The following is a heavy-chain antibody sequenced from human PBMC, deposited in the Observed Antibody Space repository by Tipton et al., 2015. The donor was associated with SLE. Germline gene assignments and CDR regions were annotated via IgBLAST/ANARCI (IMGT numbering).Heavy chain of an antibody. CDR2: IYPGDSDT. CDR3: ARSGSSSLDH. D-gene: IGHD6-6*01. Sequence: QLVQSGVEVKKPGESLRISCKGSGYSFGTYWIGWVRQLPGKGLDWVGIIYPGDSDTRYSPSFQGQVTISADKSISTVYLQWSSLKASDTAVYYCARSGSSSLDHWGQGTLVTVSS. J-gene: IGHJ4*02. CDR1: GYSFGTYW. V-gene: IGHV5-51*03.